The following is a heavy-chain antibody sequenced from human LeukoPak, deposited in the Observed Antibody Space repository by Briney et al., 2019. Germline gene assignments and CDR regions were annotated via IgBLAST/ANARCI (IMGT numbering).Heavy chain of an antibody. CDR3: ARKSRIAAAVTAGGIDY. Sequence: SETLSLTCAVYCGSFSGYYWSWIRQPPGKGLEWIGEINHSGSTNYNPSLKSRVTISVDTSKNQFSLKLSSVTAADTALYYCARKSRIAAAVTAGGIDYWGQGTLVTVSS. J-gene: IGHJ4*02. CDR2: INHSGST. CDR1: CGSFSGYY. D-gene: IGHD6-13*01. V-gene: IGHV4-34*01.